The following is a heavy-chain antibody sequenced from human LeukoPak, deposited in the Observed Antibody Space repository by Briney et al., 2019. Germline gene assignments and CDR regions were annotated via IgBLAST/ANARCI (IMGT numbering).Heavy chain of an antibody. D-gene: IGHD4-11*01. J-gene: IGHJ4*02. CDR2: IYYSGST. CDR1: GGSISSYY. V-gene: IGHV4-59*08. Sequence: SETLSLTCTVSGGSISSYYWSWIRQPPGKGLEWIGYIYYSGSTNYNPSLKSRVTISVDTSKNQFSLKLSSVTAAGTTVYYCARHGNYDDFDYWGQGTLVTVSS. CDR3: ARHGNYDDFDY.